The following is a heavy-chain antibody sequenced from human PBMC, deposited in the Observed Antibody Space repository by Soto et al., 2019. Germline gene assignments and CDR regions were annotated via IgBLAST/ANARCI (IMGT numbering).Heavy chain of an antibody. CDR2: IYYSGST. CDR1: GCSISSYY. J-gene: IGHJ4*02. V-gene: IGHV4-59*01. CDR3: ARGDYGDYAANPDY. Sequence: SETLSLTCTVSGCSISSYYWSWIRQPPGKGLEWIGYIYYSGSTNYNPSLKSRVTISVDTSKNQFSLKLSSVTAADTAVYYCARGDYGDYAANPDYWGQGTLVTVSS. D-gene: IGHD4-17*01.